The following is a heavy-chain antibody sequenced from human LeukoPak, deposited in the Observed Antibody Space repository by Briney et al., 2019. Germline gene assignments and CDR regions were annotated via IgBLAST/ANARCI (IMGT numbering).Heavy chain of an antibody. CDR1: GVSVSDGRYY. CDR2: KYFSGSA. J-gene: IGHJ3*02. V-gene: IGHV4-31*03. D-gene: IGHD2-2*01. CDR3: ATPYCSTISCLDVFNM. Sequence: SETLSLTCNVSGVSVSDGRYYWTWIRQRPGKGLEWIGYKYFSGSAKYNPSLKSRLTISIDSSRNQFSLQLSSVTAADTATYYCATPYCSTISCLDVFNMWGQGTRVTVSS.